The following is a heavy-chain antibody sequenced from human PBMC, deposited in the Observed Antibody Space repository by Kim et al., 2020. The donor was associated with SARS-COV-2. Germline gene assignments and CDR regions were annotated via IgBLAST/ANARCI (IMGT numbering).Heavy chain of an antibody. V-gene: IGHV3-53*01. CDR3: ARGGHDYGDFYFDY. J-gene: IGHJ4*02. Sequence: GGSLRLSCAVSGFPVSSDYMSWVRQAPGKGLEWVSVIYSGGSTYYADSVKGRFTISRDNSENTLYLQMNSLRAEDTAVYYCARGGHDYGDFYFDYWAKGT. CDR1: GFPVSSDY. D-gene: IGHD4-17*01. CDR2: IYSGGST.